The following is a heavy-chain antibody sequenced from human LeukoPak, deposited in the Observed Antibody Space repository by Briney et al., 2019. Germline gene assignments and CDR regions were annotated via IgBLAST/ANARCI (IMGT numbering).Heavy chain of an antibody. D-gene: IGHD6-13*01. Sequence: PGGSLRLSCAASGFTVNINYLSWVRQAPGKGLEWVSTLYNTGNTYYADSVKGRFSISRDNSKNTLFLQMNSLRAEDTAVYYCARLTPAAGRLYVVDWGPGTLVTVSS. V-gene: IGHV3-53*01. CDR2: LYNTGNT. CDR1: GFTVNINY. CDR3: ARLTPAAGRLYVVD. J-gene: IGHJ4*02.